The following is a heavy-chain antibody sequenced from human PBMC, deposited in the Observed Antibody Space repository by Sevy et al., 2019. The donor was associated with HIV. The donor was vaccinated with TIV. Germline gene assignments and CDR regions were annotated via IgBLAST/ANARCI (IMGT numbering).Heavy chain of an antibody. V-gene: IGHV1-2*02. J-gene: IGHJ3*02. D-gene: IGHD3-10*01. CDR3: AIEDMGRGASDAFDI. CDR1: GYTFTGYY. CDR2: INPNSGGT. Sequence: ASVKVSCKASGYTFTGYYMHWVRQAPGQGLEWMGWINPNSGGTNYAQKFQGRVTMTRDTSISTAYMELSRLRSDDTAVYYCAIEDMGRGASDAFDIWGQGTMVTVSS.